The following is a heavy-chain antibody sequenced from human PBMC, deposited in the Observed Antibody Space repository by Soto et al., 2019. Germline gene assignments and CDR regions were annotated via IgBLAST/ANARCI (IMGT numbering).Heavy chain of an antibody. D-gene: IGHD4-17*01. J-gene: IGHJ4*02. CDR1: GFTVSSNY. CDR2: LYSGGST. Sequence: GGSLRLSCAASGFTVSSNYMSWIRQAPGKGLEWVSVLYSGGSTYYADSVKGRFTISRDNSKNTLYLQMNSLRVEDTAVYYCARGRDYGDFVYDNWGQGTLVTVSS. CDR3: ARGRDYGDFVYDN. V-gene: IGHV3-53*01.